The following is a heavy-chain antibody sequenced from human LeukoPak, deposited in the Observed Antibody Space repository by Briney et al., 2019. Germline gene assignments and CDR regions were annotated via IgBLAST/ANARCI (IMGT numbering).Heavy chain of an antibody. CDR2: ISAYNGNT. CDR3: ASDNYDRLNYYYYYGMDV. CDR1: GYTFTSYG. Sequence: ASVKVSCKASGYTFTSYGISWVRQAPGQGLEWMGWISAYNGNTNYAQKLQGRVTMTTDTSTSTAYMELGSLRSDDTAVYYCASDNYDRLNYYYYYGMDVWGQGTTVTVSS. V-gene: IGHV1-18*01. D-gene: IGHD3-9*01. J-gene: IGHJ6*02.